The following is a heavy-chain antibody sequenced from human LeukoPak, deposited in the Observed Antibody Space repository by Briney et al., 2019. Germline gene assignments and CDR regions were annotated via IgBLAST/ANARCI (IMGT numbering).Heavy chain of an antibody. CDR3: SRDNYYDSSSHSKYYFDY. CDR2: IRSKVHGGTI. D-gene: IGHD3-22*01. V-gene: IGHV3-49*04. CDR1: GFAFNFYA. J-gene: IGHJ4*02. Sequence: GGSLRLSCAASGFAFNFYAMSWVRQAPGKGLEWVGFIRSKVHGGTIEYAASVKGRFDISRDDSKSIVYLQMNSLKTEDTAVYYCSRDNYYDSSSHSKYYFDYWGQGTLVTVSS.